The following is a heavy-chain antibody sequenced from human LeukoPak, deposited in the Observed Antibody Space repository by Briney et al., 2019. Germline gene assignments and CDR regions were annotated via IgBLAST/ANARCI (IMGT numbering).Heavy chain of an antibody. CDR2: ISGSGDTT. V-gene: IGHV3-23*01. CDR3: ARRAPSHDFDD. CDR1: GFTFSSYT. Sequence: GGSLRLSCAASGFTFSSYTMTWVRQAPGKGLEWVSGISGSGDTTYYADSVKGRFTISRDNAKNSLYLQMNSLRVEDTALYYCARRAPSHDFDDWGQGTLVTVSS. J-gene: IGHJ4*02.